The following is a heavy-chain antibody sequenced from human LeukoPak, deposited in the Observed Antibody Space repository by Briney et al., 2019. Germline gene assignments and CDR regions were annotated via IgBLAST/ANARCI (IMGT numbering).Heavy chain of an antibody. CDR2: IGSNGIST. J-gene: IGHJ4*02. Sequence: PGGSLRLSCAASGFTFSSYAMYWVRQAPGKGLEYVSAIGSNGISTYYANSVKGRFTISRDNSKNTLYLQMGSLRADDMAVYYCARGQAGTWGKGYFDFWGQGTLVTVSS. V-gene: IGHV3-64*01. CDR3: ARGQAGTWGKGYFDF. CDR1: GFTFSSYA. D-gene: IGHD6-19*01.